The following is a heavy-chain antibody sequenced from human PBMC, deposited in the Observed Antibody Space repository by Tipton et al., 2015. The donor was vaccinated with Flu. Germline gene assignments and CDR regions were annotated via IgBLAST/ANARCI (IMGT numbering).Heavy chain of an antibody. CDR1: GFTFTTYT. D-gene: IGHD2/OR15-2a*01. J-gene: IGHJ3*02. Sequence: SLRLSCAASGFTFTTYTMNWVRQAPGKGLEWISFISGAGSVIHYADSVKGRFTVSRDNAKNSLYLHMSSLRAEDTAVYYCARRGNYLGDAFDIWGQGTVVTVSS. V-gene: IGHV3-48*04. CDR2: ISGAGSVI. CDR3: ARRGNYLGDAFDI.